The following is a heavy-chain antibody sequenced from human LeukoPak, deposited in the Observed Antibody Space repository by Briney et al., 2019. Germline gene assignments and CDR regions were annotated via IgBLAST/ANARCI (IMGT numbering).Heavy chain of an antibody. Sequence: ASVKVSCKASGYTFTSYGIIWGRQPPGQGLEWMGWISAYNGNTNYAQKFQGRVTMTTDTSTSTAYMELRSLRSDDTAVYSCARRRGYSGYDEPGPYFDYWGQGTLVTVSS. V-gene: IGHV1-18*01. CDR3: ARRRGYSGYDEPGPYFDY. CDR1: GYTFTSYG. D-gene: IGHD5-12*01. CDR2: ISAYNGNT. J-gene: IGHJ4*02.